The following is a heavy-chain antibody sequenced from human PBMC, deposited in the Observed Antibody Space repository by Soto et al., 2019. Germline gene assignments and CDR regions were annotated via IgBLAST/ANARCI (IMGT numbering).Heavy chain of an antibody. CDR3: ARAYSGRLPRRADYYFAMDV. CDR1: GFTFRAYD. D-gene: IGHD2-15*01. J-gene: IGHJ6*02. V-gene: IGHV3-13*05. CDR2: IGAADDP. Sequence: GESLKISCAASGFTFRAYDMHWVRQTTGKGLEWVSAIGAADDPYYLGSVKGRFTISRENAKNSLYLQMNSLRAEDTAVYYCARAYSGRLPRRADYYFAMDVWGQGTTVTVYS.